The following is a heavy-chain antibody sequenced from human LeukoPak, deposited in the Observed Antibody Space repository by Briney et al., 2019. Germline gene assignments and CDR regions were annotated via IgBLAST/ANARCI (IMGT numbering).Heavy chain of an antibody. CDR3: ARGGFYCGGDCYVDY. D-gene: IGHD2-21*02. V-gene: IGHV4-34*01. Sequence: SETLSLTCAVYGGSFIPYYWSWIRQPPGKGLEWIGEINHSGSTNYNPSLKSRVTISVDTSKNQFSLKLDSVTAADTAVYYCARGGFYCGGDCYVDYWGQGTLVTVSS. CDR2: INHSGST. J-gene: IGHJ4*02. CDR1: GGSFIPYY.